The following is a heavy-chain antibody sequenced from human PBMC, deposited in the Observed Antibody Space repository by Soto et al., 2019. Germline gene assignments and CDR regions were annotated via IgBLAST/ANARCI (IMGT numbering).Heavy chain of an antibody. CDR3: ARVASYSNYAFDY. J-gene: IGHJ4*02. CDR1: GYTFTGYY. D-gene: IGHD4-4*01. Sequence: ASVKVSCKASGYTFTGYYMHWVRQAPGQGLEWTGWINPNSGGTNYAQKFQGWVTMTRDTSISTAYMELSRLRSDDTAVYYCARVASYSNYAFDYWGQGTLVTVSS. V-gene: IGHV1-2*04. CDR2: INPNSGGT.